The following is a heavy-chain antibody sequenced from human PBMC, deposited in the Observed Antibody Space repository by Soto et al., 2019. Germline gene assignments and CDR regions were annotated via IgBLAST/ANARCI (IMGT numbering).Heavy chain of an antibody. V-gene: IGHV6-1*01. CDR3: AKGDNLGPKTGYAFDP. D-gene: IGHD5-12*01. J-gene: IGHJ5*02. CDR1: GASVSSNTAS. Sequence: PSQTLSLTGAISGASVSSNTASWNCIRQSPSRGLEWLGRRYFRSKCYNDYAVSVKSRIIINPDTSNNQFSLQLNSVTPEDTAVYFCAKGDNLGPKTGYAFDPWGQGIMVTVSS. CDR2: RYFRSKCYN.